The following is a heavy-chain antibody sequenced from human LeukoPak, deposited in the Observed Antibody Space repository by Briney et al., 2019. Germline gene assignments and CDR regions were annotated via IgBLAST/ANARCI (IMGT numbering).Heavy chain of an antibody. CDR3: ARHPFQYPFDH. J-gene: IGHJ5*02. CDR1: GASVSSDY. V-gene: IGHV4-59*08. Sequence: PETLSLTCTVSGASVSSDYWSWIRQSPGKGLEWIGYIYHSGHTMSNPSLRSRVSLSLDTSNNQFSLKLSSVTAADTAVYYCARHPFQYPFDHWGQGTVVSVSS. D-gene: IGHD2/OR15-2a*01. CDR2: IYHSGHT.